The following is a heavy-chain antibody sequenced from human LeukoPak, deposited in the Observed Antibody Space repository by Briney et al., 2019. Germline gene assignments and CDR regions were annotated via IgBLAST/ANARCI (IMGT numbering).Heavy chain of an antibody. CDR3: TKGGVATMRDGYNYYYYYMEV. CDR2: ISGSGGHT. CDR1: GITFTSHA. Sequence: GGSLRLSCAASGITFTSHAMSWVRQAPGKGLEWVSLISGSGGHTYYGDSVKGRFTISRDNSKSTLYLQMNSLRAEDTAVYYCTKGGVATMRDGYNYYYYYMEVWGRGTTVTVSS. J-gene: IGHJ6*03. V-gene: IGHV3-23*01. D-gene: IGHD5-24*01.